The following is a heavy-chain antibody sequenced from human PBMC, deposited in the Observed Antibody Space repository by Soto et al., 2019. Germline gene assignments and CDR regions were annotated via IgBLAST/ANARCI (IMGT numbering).Heavy chain of an antibody. V-gene: IGHV3-7*01. CDR2: IKQDGIEK. CDR3: STEWVARGAKQRGSYYHYGMDV. CDR1: GFTFSSYW. Sequence: GGSLRLSGAASGFTFSSYWISWVRQAPWKGLEWVANIKQDGIEKYYVDSVKGRFTISRDNAKNSLYLQMNSLRAEDTAVYYCSTEWVARGAKQRGSYYHYGMDVWGQGTKVTVSS. D-gene: IGHD3-10*01. J-gene: IGHJ6*02.